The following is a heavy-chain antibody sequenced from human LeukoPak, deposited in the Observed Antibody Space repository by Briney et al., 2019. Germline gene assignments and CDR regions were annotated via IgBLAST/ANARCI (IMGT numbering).Heavy chain of an antibody. Sequence: SETPSITCTVSGGSIKSHFWSWVRQPPGKRLEWIGYIFHSGSTNYNPSLKSRVTISVDTSKNQFSLRLTSVTAADTAVYYCVRTNPWDLTYYFDYWGQGTLVTVSS. CDR3: VRTNPWDLTYYFDY. V-gene: IGHV4-59*11. D-gene: IGHD1-14*01. CDR2: IFHSGST. J-gene: IGHJ4*02. CDR1: GGSIKSHF.